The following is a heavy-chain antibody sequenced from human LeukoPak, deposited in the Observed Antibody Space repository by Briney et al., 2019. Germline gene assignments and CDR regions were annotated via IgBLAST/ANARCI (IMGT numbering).Heavy chain of an antibody. CDR1: GFSLSAYN. J-gene: IGHJ4*02. V-gene: IGHV3-48*01. Sequence: GGSLRLSCEGSGFSLSAYNMNWVRQAPGKGLESVSYISSSSATIFYADSVKGRFTISRDNSKNTLYLQMNSLRAEDTAVYYCARFYGAPAWDYWGQGTLVTVSS. D-gene: IGHD4-17*01. CDR2: ISSSSATI. CDR3: ARFYGAPAWDY.